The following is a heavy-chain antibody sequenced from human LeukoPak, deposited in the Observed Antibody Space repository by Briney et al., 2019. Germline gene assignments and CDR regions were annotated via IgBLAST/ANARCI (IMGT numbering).Heavy chain of an antibody. V-gene: IGHV1-24*01. Sequence: ASVKVSFKVSGYTLTELSMHWVRQAPGKGLEWMGGFDPEDGETIYAQKFQGRVTMTEDTSTDTAYMELSSLRSEDTAVYYCAAECGYSGYDSCEDYWGQGTLVTVSS. J-gene: IGHJ4*02. CDR3: AAECGYSGYDSCEDY. D-gene: IGHD5-12*01. CDR2: FDPEDGET. CDR1: GYTLTELS.